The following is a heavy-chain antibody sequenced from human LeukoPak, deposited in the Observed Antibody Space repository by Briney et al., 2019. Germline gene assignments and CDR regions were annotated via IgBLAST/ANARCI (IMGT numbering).Heavy chain of an antibody. V-gene: IGHV1-69*13. J-gene: IGHJ4*02. CDR1: GGTFSSYA. D-gene: IGHD2-15*01. CDR2: IIPIFGTA. CDR3: ARVYCSSTACYHFDY. Sequence: GASVKVSCKASGGTFSSYAISWVRQAPGQGLEWMGGIIPIFGTANYAQKFQDRVTITADESTSTGYLELGSLRSEDTAVYYCARVYCSSTACYHFDYWGQGTLVTVSS.